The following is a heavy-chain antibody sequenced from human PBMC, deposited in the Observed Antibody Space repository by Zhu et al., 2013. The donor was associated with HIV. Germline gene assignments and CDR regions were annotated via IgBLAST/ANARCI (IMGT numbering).Heavy chain of an antibody. CDR2: ISGFNGRT. V-gene: IGHV1-18*01. Sequence: VHLVQSGSEVKKPGASVKVSCKASGYTFTSYGFGWVRQAPGQGPEWMGWISGFNGRTDHARKFQGRLTMMIDTTTSTAYMELTSLRFDDTAVYYCARVARDDFWSGYSAEGGFDYWGQGTLVTVSS. J-gene: IGHJ4*02. CDR1: GYTFTSYG. D-gene: IGHD3-3*01. CDR3: ARVARDDFWSGYSAEGGFDY.